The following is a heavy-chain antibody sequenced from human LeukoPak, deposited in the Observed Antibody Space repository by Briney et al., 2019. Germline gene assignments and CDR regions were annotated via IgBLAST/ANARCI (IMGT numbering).Heavy chain of an antibody. Sequence: GGSLRLSCAASAFTFATYAMSWVRQAPGKGLEWVSSISGSGGSTHYTDSVRGRFTISRDNSKSTLYLQMNSLRAEDTAIYYCAKMPAYYYDSSGYAFHFDYWGQGTLVTVSS. CDR2: ISGSGGST. J-gene: IGHJ4*02. V-gene: IGHV3-23*01. D-gene: IGHD3-22*01. CDR3: AKMPAYYYDSSGYAFHFDY. CDR1: AFTFATYA.